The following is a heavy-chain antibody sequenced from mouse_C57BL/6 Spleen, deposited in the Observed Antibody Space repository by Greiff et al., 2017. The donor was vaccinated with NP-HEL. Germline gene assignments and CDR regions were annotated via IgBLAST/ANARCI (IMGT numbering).Heavy chain of an antibody. D-gene: IGHD1-1*01. CDR1: GYTFTSYG. Sequence: QVQLQQSGAELARPGASVKLSCKASGYTFTSYGISWVKQRTGQGLEWIGEIYPRSGNTYYNEKFKGKATLTADKSSSTAYMELRSLTSEYSAVYFCARSGVTTVVEWYFDVWGTGTTVTVSS. CDR3: ARSGVTTVVEWYFDV. V-gene: IGHV1-81*01. CDR2: IYPRSGNT. J-gene: IGHJ1*03.